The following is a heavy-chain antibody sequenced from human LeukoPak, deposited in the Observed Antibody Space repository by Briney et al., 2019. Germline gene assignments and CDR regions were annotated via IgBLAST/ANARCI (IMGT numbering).Heavy chain of an antibody. CDR1: GHTFTCYG. Sequence: ASANDSCKAFGHTFTCYGISWVRQAPGQGVAWMRWISAYDGHSDYAQKLQGRVTITTDTSTSTAYMELRSLRSDDTAVYYCARVEVVVAAYFSYYGRDVWGQGTTVTVS. CDR3: ARVEVVVAAYFSYYGRDV. V-gene: IGHV1-18*01. J-gene: IGHJ6*02. CDR2: ISAYDGHS. D-gene: IGHD2-15*01.